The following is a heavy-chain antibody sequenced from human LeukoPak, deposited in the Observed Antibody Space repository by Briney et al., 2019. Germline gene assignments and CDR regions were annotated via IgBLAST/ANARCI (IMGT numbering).Heavy chain of an antibody. CDR1: GFTFSDYY. Sequence: NPGGSLRLSCAASGFTFSDYYMSWIRQAPGKGLEWVSYISSSGSTIYYTDSVKGRFTISRDNSKNTLYLQMNSLRAEDTAVYYCARDIKETLLWFGELLHDAFDIWGQGTMVTVSS. V-gene: IGHV3-11*04. D-gene: IGHD3-10*01. CDR2: ISSSGSTI. CDR3: ARDIKETLLWFGELLHDAFDI. J-gene: IGHJ3*02.